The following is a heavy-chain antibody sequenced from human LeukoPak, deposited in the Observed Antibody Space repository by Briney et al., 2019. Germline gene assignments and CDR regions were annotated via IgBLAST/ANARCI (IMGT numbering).Heavy chain of an antibody. CDR1: GFTFSSYT. CDR2: ISSSSSTI. D-gene: IGHD1-26*01. Sequence: GGSLRLSCAASGFTFSSYTMNWVRQAPGKGLEWVSYISSSSSTIYYADSVKGRFTISRDNAKNSLYLQMNSLRAEDTAVYYCAREPPRIVGAHDYRGQGTLVTVSS. J-gene: IGHJ4*02. V-gene: IGHV3-48*01. CDR3: AREPPRIVGAHDY.